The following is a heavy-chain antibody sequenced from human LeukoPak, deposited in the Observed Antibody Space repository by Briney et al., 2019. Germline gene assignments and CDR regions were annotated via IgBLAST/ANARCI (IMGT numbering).Heavy chain of an antibody. CDR3: ARQNDFRLDY. CDR1: GYSFTSHW. CDR2: IYPGDSDT. V-gene: IGHV5-51*01. D-gene: IGHD3-3*01. J-gene: IGHJ4*02. Sequence: GESLKISCKGSGYSFTSHWIGWVRQMPGKGLEWMGIIYPGDSDTRYSPSLQGQVTISVDTSIGTAYLQWSSLKASDTAIYYCARQNDFRLDYWGQGTLVTVSS.